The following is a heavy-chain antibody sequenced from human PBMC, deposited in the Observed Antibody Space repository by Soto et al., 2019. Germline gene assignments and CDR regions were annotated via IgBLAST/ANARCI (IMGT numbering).Heavy chain of an antibody. CDR2: INAYNGNT. CDR1: GYTFTSYG. J-gene: IGHJ4*02. Sequence: ASVKVSCKASGYTFTSYGISWVRQAPGQGLEWMGWINAYNGNTHYAQKLQGRVTMTTDTSTSTANMELSSLRSEDTAVYYCARGGGSYGYYFDDWGQGTLVTVSS. V-gene: IGHV1-18*01. CDR3: ARGGGSYGYYFDD. D-gene: IGHD1-26*01.